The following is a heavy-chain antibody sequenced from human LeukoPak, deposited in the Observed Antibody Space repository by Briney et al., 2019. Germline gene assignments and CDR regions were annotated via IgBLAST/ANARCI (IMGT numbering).Heavy chain of an antibody. V-gene: IGHV1-2*02. D-gene: IGHD1-26*01. CDR1: GYTFTSYD. CDR2: INPNSGGI. CDR3: ASSMVSGSGGSYSPLDY. J-gene: IGHJ4*02. Sequence: ASVKVSCKASGYTFTSYDINWVRQATGQGLEWMGWINPNSGGINYAQKFQGRVTMTRDTSISTAYMELSRLRSDGTAVYYCASSMVSGSGGSYSPLDYWGQGTLVTVSS.